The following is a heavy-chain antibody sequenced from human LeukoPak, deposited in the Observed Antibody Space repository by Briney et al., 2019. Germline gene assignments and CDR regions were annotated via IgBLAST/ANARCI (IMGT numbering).Heavy chain of an antibody. CDR3: ASGRAAAGVSGADY. CDR1: GGSFSVYY. CDR2: INHSGST. V-gene: IGHV4-34*01. J-gene: IGHJ4*02. Sequence: SETLPLTCAVYGGSFSVYYWCWIRQPPGKGLEWIGEINHSGSTNYNPSLKSRVTISVDTSKNQFSLKLSSMTAADTAVYYCASGRAAAGVSGADYWGQGTLVTVSS. D-gene: IGHD6-13*01.